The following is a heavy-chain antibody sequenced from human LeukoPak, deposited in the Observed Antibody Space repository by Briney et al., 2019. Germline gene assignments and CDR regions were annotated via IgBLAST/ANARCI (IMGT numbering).Heavy chain of an antibody. V-gene: IGHV4-59*08. CDR3: ARGARGSYSY. Sequence: SDSLSLTCTLSGGSISRYYWSWIRHPPGKGREWIGYIFYSGSTNYNPSLKSRVNISVDTSKNQFSLNLSSVTAADTAVYYCARGARGSYSYWGQGTLVTVSS. J-gene: IGHJ4*02. D-gene: IGHD1-26*01. CDR2: IFYSGST. CDR1: GGSISRYY.